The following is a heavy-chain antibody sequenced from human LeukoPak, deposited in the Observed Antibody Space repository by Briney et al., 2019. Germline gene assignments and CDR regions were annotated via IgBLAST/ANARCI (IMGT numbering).Heavy chain of an antibody. V-gene: IGHV3-23*01. D-gene: IGHD6-13*01. CDR3: AKMGSSSSWRPDY. Sequence: GGSLRLSCAASGFIFSNYAMSWVRQAPGKGLECVSSISGSGGSTYYADSAKGRFTISRDNSKNTLYVQMNNLRSEDTAVYCCAKMGSSSSWRPDYWGQGTLVTVSS. CDR2: ISGSGGST. CDR1: GFIFSNYA. J-gene: IGHJ4*02.